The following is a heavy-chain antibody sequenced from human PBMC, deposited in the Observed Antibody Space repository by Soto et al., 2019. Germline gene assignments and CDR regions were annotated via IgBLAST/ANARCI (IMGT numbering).Heavy chain of an antibody. V-gene: IGHV3-33*01. CDR1: GFTFSSYG. CDR2: IWYDGSNK. D-gene: IGHD3-10*01. Sequence: GGSLRLSCAASGFTFSSYGMHWVRQAPGKGLEWVAVIWYDGSNKYYADSVKGRFTISRDNSKNTLYLQMNSLRAEDTAVYYCARENMVRGVINDYWGPGTLVTVSS. CDR3: ARENMVRGVINDY. J-gene: IGHJ4*02.